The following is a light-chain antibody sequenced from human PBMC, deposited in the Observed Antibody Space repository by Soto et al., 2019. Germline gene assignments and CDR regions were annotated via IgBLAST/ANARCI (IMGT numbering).Light chain of an antibody. J-gene: IGLJ1*01. Sequence: QSVLTQPASVSGSPGQSITISCTGTSSDVGGYNSVPWYQQHPGKAPKLMIYNVNNRPSGISNRFSGSKSGNTASLTISGLQAEDEADYYCSSYTSTSTYVFGTGTKVTVL. CDR3: SSYTSTSTYV. CDR2: NVN. V-gene: IGLV2-14*03. CDR1: SSDVGGYNS.